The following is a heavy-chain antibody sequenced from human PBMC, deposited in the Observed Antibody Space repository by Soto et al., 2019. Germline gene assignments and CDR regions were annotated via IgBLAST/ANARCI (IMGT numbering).Heavy chain of an antibody. CDR1: GFKFDDYD. V-gene: IGHV3-9*01. CDR3: AREKNGDTEETHAFDV. Sequence: EVHLVESGGGLAQPGRSLRLSCAASGFKFDDYDMHWVRQAPGKGLEWVAGINWNSGSSGYADSVKGRFTISRDNAKDSLYLQVNSLRIEDTAVYFCAREKNGDTEETHAFDVWGQGTMVTVSS. J-gene: IGHJ3*01. D-gene: IGHD2-8*01. CDR2: INWNSGSS.